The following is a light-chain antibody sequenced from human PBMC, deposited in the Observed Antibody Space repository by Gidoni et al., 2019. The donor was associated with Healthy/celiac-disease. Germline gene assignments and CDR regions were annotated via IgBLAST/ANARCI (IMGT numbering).Light chain of an antibody. J-gene: IGKJ1*01. CDR3: QQYNNWPRT. CDR2: GAS. V-gene: IGKV3-15*01. CDR1: QSVSSN. Sequence: EIVMTQSPATLSVSPGERATLSCRASQSVSSNLAWYQQKPGQAPRLLIYGASTRATGIPARFSGSGSGTEFTLTISSLHSEDFAVYSCQQYNNWPRTFGQXTKVEIK.